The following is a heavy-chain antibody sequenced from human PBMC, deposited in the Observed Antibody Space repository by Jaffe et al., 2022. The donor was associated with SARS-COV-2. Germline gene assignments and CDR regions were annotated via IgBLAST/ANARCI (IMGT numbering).Heavy chain of an antibody. CDR3: AHIGYDTLTGYYGVPDY. CDR1: GVSLSTSGVG. D-gene: IGHD3-9*01. Sequence: QITLKESGPTLVKPTQTLTLTCTFSGVSLSTSGVGVGWIRQSPGKALEWLALIYWDDNKDYRPSLKSRLTITKDTSKNQVVLTMTNMDPVDTATYYCAHIGYDTLTGYYGVPDYWGQGTLVTVSS. V-gene: IGHV2-5*02. CDR2: IYWDDNK. J-gene: IGHJ4*02.